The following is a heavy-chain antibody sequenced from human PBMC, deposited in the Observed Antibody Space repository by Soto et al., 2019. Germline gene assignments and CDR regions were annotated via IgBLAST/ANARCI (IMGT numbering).Heavy chain of an antibody. D-gene: IGHD3-3*01. CDR3: VKGKALGITIFCVDAGMDV. CDR2: MSGSGDST. V-gene: IGHV3-23*01. Sequence: GGTLRLSCAVSGVTFSNRPMIWVWQAQGKGLGLVWAMSGSGDSTIYADSVKRRFTICRDNPRNTLYLQMHGLGAEETAVYYCVKGKALGITIFCVDAGMDVWGQGTTVTVSS. CDR1: GVTFSNRP. J-gene: IGHJ6*02.